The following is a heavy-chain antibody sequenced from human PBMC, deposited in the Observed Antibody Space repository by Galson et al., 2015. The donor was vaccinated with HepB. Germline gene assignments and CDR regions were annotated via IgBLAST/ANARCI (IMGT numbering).Heavy chain of an antibody. J-gene: IGHJ4*02. CDR2: IRSKANSYAT. CDR1: GFTFSGSA. Sequence: SLRLSCAASGFTFSGSAMHWVRQASGKGLEWVGRIRSKANSYATAYAASVKGRFTISRDDSKNTAYLRMNSLKTEDTAVYYCTRHLRDSPTDYWGQGTLVTVSS. D-gene: IGHD3-22*01. CDR3: TRHLRDSPTDY. V-gene: IGHV3-73*01.